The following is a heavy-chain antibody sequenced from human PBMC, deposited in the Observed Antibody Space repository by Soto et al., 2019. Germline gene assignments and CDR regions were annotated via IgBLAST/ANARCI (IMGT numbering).Heavy chain of an antibody. Sequence: TQHLPCTVSYGSIRHLCGNRIRQPPRAGSEWIGYIKYSGSTYYNPSLKSRGTISVDTSKNQFSLKLSTVNAADTAVYYLSRATTVIALSAMVSPRFDPWGQGTLVNVSS. V-gene: IGHV4-30-4*08. J-gene: IGHJ5*02. D-gene: IGHD2-2*01. CDR2: IKYSGST. CDR1: YGSIRHLC. CDR3: SRATTVIALSAMVSPRFDP.